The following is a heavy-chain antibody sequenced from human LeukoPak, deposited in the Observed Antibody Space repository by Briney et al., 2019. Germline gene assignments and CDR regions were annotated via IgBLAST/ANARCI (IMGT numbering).Heavy chain of an antibody. CDR2: ISGGGAST. D-gene: IGHD2-8*01. CDR1: GFTFSAFA. CDR3: VKGRRNNGWGDDP. Sequence: GGSLRLSCAASGFTFSAFAMSWVRLAPGKGPEWVSVISGGGASTYYTDSVKGRFTISRDNSKNTLYLHMNNLRGEDTAVYYCVKGRRNNGWGDDPWGQGTLVTVSS. V-gene: IGHV3-23*01. J-gene: IGHJ5*02.